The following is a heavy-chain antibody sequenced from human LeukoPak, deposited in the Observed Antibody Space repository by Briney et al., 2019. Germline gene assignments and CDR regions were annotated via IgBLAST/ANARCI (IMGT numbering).Heavy chain of an antibody. J-gene: IGHJ5*02. CDR2: INHSGST. D-gene: IGHD5-12*01. CDR3: AGGHGWVRFRIDP. CDR1: GGSFSGYY. V-gene: IGHV4-34*01. Sequence: SETLSLTCAVYGGSFSGYYWSWIRQPPGKGLEWIGEINHSGSTNYNPSLKSRVTISVDTSKNQFSLKLSSVTAADTAVYYCAGGHGWVRFRIDPWGQGTLVTVSS.